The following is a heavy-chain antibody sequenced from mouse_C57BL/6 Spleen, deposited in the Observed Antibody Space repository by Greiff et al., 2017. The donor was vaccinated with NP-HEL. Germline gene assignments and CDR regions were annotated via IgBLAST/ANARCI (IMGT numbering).Heavy chain of an antibody. D-gene: IGHD1-1*01. CDR2: IRSKSSNYAT. CDR3: VRDGSSWGYFDV. CDR1: GFTFNTYA. Sequence: EVQGVESGGGLVQPKGSLKLSCAASGFTFNTYAMHWVRQAPGKGLEWVARIRSKSSNYATYYADSVKDRFTISRDDSQSMLYLQMNNLKTEDTAMYYCVRDGSSWGYFDVWGTGTTVTVSS. J-gene: IGHJ1*03. V-gene: IGHV10-3*01.